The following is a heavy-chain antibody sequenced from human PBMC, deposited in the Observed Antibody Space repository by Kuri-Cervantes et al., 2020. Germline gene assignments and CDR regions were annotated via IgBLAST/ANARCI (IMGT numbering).Heavy chain of an antibody. CDR2: INHSGST. Sequence: SETLSLTCAVYGGSFSGYYWSWIRQPPGKGLERIGEINHSGSTNYNPSLKSRVTISVDTSKNQFSLKLSSVTAADTAVYYCARMTTVRHFDYWGQGTLVTVSS. V-gene: IGHV4-34*01. J-gene: IGHJ4*02. CDR3: ARMTTVRHFDY. D-gene: IGHD4-17*01. CDR1: GGSFSGYY.